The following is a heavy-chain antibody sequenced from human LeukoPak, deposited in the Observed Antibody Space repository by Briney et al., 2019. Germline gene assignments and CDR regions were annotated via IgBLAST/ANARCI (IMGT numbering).Heavy chain of an antibody. V-gene: IGHV3-66*01. CDR2: IYSGGST. CDR3: EAFFYYGMDV. J-gene: IGHJ6*02. CDR1: GFTFSSYG. Sequence: PGGSLRLSCAASGFTFSSYGMNWARQAPGKGLEWVSVIYSGGSTYYADSVKGRFTISRDNSKNTLYLQMNSLRAEDTAVYYCEAFFYYGMDVWGQGTTVTVSS.